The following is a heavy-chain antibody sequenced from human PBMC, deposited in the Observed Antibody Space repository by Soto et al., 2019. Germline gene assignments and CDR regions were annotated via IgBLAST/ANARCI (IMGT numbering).Heavy chain of an antibody. CDR3: ARDLGYCISTSCYDGSVDV. CDR1: GYTFTGYY. CDR2: INPNSGGT. Sequence: ASVKVSCKASGYTFTGYYMHWVRQAPGQGLEWMGWINPNSGGTNYAQKFQGWVTMTRDTSISTAYMELSRLRSDDTAVYYCARDLGYCISTSCYDGSVDVWGQGTTVTVSS. V-gene: IGHV1-2*04. J-gene: IGHJ6*02. D-gene: IGHD2-2*03.